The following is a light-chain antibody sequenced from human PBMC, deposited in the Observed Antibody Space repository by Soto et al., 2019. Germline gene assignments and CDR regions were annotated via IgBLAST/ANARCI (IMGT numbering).Light chain of an antibody. V-gene: IGKV1-5*03. J-gene: IGKJ4*01. CDR2: KAS. CDR3: QQYNVFPLT. CDR1: QSISNW. Sequence: DIQMTQSPSTLSASVGDRVTITCRASQSISNWLAWYQQKPGKAPNLLIYKASSLQSGVPSRFSGSGSGTNFTLTISGLQPDDFASYHCQQYNVFPLTFGGGTKVEI.